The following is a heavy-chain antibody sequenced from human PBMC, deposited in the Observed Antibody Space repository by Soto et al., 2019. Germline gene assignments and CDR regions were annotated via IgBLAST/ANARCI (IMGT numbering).Heavy chain of an antibody. D-gene: IGHD2-2*01. CDR1: GYTFTSYD. CDR2: MNPNSGNT. J-gene: IGHJ4*02. CDR3: ATSPARSEVPQLGH. Sequence: QVQLVQSGAEVKKPGASVKVSCKASGYTFTSYDINWVRQATGQGLEWMGWMNPNSGNTGYAQKFQGRVTMTRNTCISTSYMELSSLRTEDSAVYYCATSPARSEVPQLGHWGQVHLITVSS. V-gene: IGHV1-8*01.